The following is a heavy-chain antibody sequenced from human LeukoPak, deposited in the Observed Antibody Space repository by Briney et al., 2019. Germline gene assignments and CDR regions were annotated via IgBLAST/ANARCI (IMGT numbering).Heavy chain of an antibody. CDR2: ISGSGGST. CDR3: AKDGVSARRYFDY. J-gene: IGHJ4*02. CDR1: GFTFSSDA. D-gene: IGHD5/OR15-5a*01. Sequence: PGGSLRLSCAASGFTFSSDAMSWVRQAPGKGLEWVSAISGSGGSTYYADSVKGRFTISRDNSKNTLYLQMNSLRAEDTAVYYCAKDGVSARRYFDYWGQGTLVTVSS. V-gene: IGHV3-23*01.